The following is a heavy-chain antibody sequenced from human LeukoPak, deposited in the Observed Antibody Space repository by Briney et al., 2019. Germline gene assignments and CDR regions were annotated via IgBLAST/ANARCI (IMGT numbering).Heavy chain of an antibody. J-gene: IGHJ5*02. CDR2: IYYSGST. CDR1: GGSISSGDYY. Sequence: SETLSLTCTVPGGSISSGDYYWSWIRQPPGKGLEWIGYIYYSGSTYYNPSLKSRVTISVDTSKNQFSLKLSSVTAADTAVYHCARETVPAATTNWFDPWGQGTLVTVSS. V-gene: IGHV4-30-4*08. D-gene: IGHD2-2*01. CDR3: ARETVPAATTNWFDP.